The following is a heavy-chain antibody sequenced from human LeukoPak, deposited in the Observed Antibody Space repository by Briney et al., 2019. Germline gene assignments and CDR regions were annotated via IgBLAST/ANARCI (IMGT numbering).Heavy chain of an antibody. V-gene: IGHV5-51*01. CDR2: IYPADSDT. CDR1: GSIFTNYW. Sequence: GESLKISCQVSGSIFTNYWIGWVRQMPGKGLESMGIIYPADSDTTYSPSFQGQVTISADKSISTVYLQWSSLKASDTAMYYCARQSRDGSKTRGYYFDYWGPGTQVTVSS. J-gene: IGHJ4*02. D-gene: IGHD3-10*01. CDR3: ARQSRDGSKTRGYYFDY.